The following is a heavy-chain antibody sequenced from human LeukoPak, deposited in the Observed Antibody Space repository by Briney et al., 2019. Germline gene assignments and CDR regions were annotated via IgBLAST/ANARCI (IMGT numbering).Heavy chain of an antibody. D-gene: IGHD3-9*01. CDR1: GGSFSGYY. J-gene: IGHJ5*02. V-gene: IGHV4-34*09. CDR2: IYYSGST. Sequence: SETLSLTCAVYGGSFSGYYWSWIRQPPGKGLEWIGYIYYSGSTYYNPSLKSRVTISVDTSKNQFSLKLSSVTAADTAVYYCARDSLTGRWFDPWGQGTLVTVSS. CDR3: ARDSLTGRWFDP.